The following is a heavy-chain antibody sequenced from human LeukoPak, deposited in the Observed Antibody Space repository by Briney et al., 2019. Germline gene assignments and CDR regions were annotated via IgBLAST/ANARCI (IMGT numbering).Heavy chain of an antibody. CDR1: GYTFTSYG. D-gene: IGHD3-22*01. CDR3: ARADSSGYAYFDY. CDR2: ISAYNGNT. J-gene: IGHJ4*02. Sequence: GASVKVSCKASGYTFTSYGFSWVRQAPGQGLEWMGWISAYNGNTRYAQSIQGRVTMTTDSSTSTTYMELRNLRSDDTAVYYCARADSSGYAYFDYWGQGTLVTVSS. V-gene: IGHV1-18*01.